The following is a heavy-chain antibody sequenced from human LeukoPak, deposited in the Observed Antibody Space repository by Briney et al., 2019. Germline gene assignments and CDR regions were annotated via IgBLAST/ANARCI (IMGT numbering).Heavy chain of an antibody. CDR2: IWYDGSNK. D-gene: IGHD3-10*01. Sequence: RGSLRLSCAAPGFTFSNAWMNWVRQAPGKGLEWVAVIWYDGSNKYYADSVKGRFTISRDNSKNTLYLQMNSLRAEDTAVYYFARGIWFGESWGQGTLVTVSS. CDR1: GFTFSNAW. J-gene: IGHJ4*02. CDR3: ARGIWFGES. V-gene: IGHV3-33*08.